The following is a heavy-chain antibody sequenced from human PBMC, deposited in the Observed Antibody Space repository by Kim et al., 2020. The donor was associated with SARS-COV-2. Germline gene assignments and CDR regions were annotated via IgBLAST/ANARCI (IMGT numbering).Heavy chain of an antibody. CDR2: ISYDGSNK. V-gene: IGHV3-30-3*01. J-gene: IGHJ5*02. Sequence: GGSLRLSCAASGFTFSSYAMHWVRQAPGKGLEWVAVISYDGSNKYYADSVKGRFTISRDNSKNTLYLQMNSLRAEDTAVYYCARGGITMILLIDPWGQGTLVTVSS. D-gene: IGHD3-22*01. CDR3: ARGGITMILLIDP. CDR1: GFTFSSYA.